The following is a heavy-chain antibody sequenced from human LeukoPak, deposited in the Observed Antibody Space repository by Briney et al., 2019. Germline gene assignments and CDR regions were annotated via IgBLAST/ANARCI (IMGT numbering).Heavy chain of an antibody. CDR3: ARESYGGNPSFDY. CDR2: ISSSGSTI. CDR1: GFTFSSYE. D-gene: IGHD4-23*01. Sequence: PGGSLRLSCAASGFTFSSYEMNWVRQAPGKGLEWVSYISSSGSTIYYADSVKGRFTISRDNAKNSLYLQMNSLRAEDTAVYYCARESYGGNPSFDYWGQGTLVTVSS. J-gene: IGHJ4*02. V-gene: IGHV3-48*03.